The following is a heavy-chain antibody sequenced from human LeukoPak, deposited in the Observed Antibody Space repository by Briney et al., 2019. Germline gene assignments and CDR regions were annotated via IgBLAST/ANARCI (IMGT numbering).Heavy chain of an antibody. CDR3: ARKLGGKKQFDY. V-gene: IGHV3-23*01. D-gene: IGHD3-3*02. CDR2: ISGSGGST. J-gene: IGHJ4*02. Sequence: PGGSLGLSCAASGFTFSSYAMSWVRQAPGKGLEWVSAISGSGGSTYYADSVKGRFTISRDNSKNTLYLQMNSLRAEDTAVYYCARKLGGKKQFDYWGQGTLVTVSS. CDR1: GFTFSSYA.